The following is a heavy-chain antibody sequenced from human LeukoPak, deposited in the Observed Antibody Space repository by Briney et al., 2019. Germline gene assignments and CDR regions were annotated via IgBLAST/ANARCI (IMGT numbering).Heavy chain of an antibody. CDR2: INHSGST. CDR3: ARQHARGYSYAQFDY. V-gene: IGHV4-34*01. Sequence: PSETLSLTCAVYGGSFSGYYWSWIRQPPGKGLEWIGEINHSGSTNYNPSLKSRVTISVDTSKNQFSLKLSSVTAADTAVYYCARQHARGYSYAQFDYWGQGTLVTVSS. CDR1: GGSFSGYY. D-gene: IGHD5-18*01. J-gene: IGHJ4*02.